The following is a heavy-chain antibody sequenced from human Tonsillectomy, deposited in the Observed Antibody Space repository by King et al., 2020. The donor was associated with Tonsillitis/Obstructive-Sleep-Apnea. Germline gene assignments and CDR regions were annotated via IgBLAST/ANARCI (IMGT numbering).Heavy chain of an antibody. J-gene: IGHJ5*02. CDR1: GYTFTRFA. CDR3: ARGAGDFWSGPVNWFDP. CDR2: INTNTGNP. Sequence: QLVQSGSELKKPGASVKVSCKASGYTFTRFAMNWVRQAPGQGLEWMGWINTNTGNPTYAQGFTGRFVFSLDTSISTTYLQISSLKAEDTAVYYCARGAGDFWSGPVNWFDPWGQGTLVPVSS. D-gene: IGHD3-3*01. V-gene: IGHV7-4-1*02.